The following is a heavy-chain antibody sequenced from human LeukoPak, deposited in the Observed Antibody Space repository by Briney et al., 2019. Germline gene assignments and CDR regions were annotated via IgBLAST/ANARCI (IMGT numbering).Heavy chain of an antibody. CDR3: AKGSKWCPNWFDP. D-gene: IGHD2-15*01. V-gene: IGHV3-9*01. Sequence: GGSLRLSCAASGFTFDDYAMHWVRQAPGKGLECVSGISSNSGNTDYADSVKGRFTISRDNAKNSLYLQMNSLRTEDTAFYYCAKGSKWCPNWFDPWGQGTLVTVSS. CDR1: GFTFDDYA. CDR2: ISSNSGNT. J-gene: IGHJ5*02.